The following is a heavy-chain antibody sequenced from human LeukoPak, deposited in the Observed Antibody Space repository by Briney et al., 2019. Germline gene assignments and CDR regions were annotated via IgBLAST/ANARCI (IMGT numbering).Heavy chain of an antibody. V-gene: IGHV3-7*01. Sequence: GGSLRLSCAASGFTFSSYWMSWVRQAPGKGLEWVANIKQDGSEKYYVDSVKGRFTISRDNAKNPLYLQMNSLRAEDTAVYYCARDRRGYCSGGSCYSNAFDIWGQGTMVTVSS. CDR3: ARDRRGYCSGGSCYSNAFDI. CDR1: GFTFSSYW. CDR2: IKQDGSEK. D-gene: IGHD2-15*01. J-gene: IGHJ3*02.